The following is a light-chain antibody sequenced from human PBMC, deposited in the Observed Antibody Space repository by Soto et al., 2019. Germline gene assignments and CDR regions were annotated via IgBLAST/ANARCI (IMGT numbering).Light chain of an antibody. CDR1: SSDVGGYNY. CDR2: EVS. V-gene: IGLV2-8*01. J-gene: IGLJ2*01. CDR3: SSYAGSNNFVV. Sequence: QSVLTQPPSASGSPGQSVTISCTGTSSDVGGYNYVSWYQQHPGKAPKLMIYEVSKRPSGVHDRFSGSKSGNTASLTVSGLQAEDEADYYCSSYAGSNNFVVFGGGTKLTVL.